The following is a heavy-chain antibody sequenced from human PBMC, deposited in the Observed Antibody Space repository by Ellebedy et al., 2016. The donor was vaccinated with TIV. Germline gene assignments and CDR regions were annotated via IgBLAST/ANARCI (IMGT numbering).Heavy chain of an antibody. D-gene: IGHD4-17*01. CDR3: ARDIATVTTTTGFDY. V-gene: IGHV3-30*07. Sequence: SRDNSKNTLYLQMNSLRAEDTAVYYCARDIATVTTTTGFDYWGQGTLVTVSS. J-gene: IGHJ4*02.